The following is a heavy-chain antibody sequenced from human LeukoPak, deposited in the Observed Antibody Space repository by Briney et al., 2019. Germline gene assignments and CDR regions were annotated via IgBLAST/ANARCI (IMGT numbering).Heavy chain of an antibody. CDR1: GFTFSSYG. CDR2: ISYDGSNK. CDR3: AKKLYPSDSLFLFDY. J-gene: IGHJ4*02. Sequence: PGRSLRLSCAASGFTFSSYGMHWVRQAPGKGLEWVAVISYDGSNKYYADSVKGRFTISRDNSKNTLYLQMNSLRAEDTAVYYCAKKLYPSDSLFLFDYWGQGTLVTVSS. D-gene: IGHD2-15*01. V-gene: IGHV3-30*18.